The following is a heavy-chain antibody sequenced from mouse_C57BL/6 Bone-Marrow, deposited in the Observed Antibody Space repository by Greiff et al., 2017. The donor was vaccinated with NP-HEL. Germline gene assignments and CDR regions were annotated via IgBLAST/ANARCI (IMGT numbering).Heavy chain of an antibody. J-gene: IGHJ1*03. CDR1: GFTFSDYY. CDR3: ARQDLYYYGSSYWYFDV. D-gene: IGHD1-1*01. CDR2: ISNGGGST. Sequence: EVKLVESGGGLVQPGGSLKLSCAASGFTFSDYYMYWVRQTPEKRLEWVAYISNGGGSTYYPDTVKGRFTISRDNAKNTLYLQMSRLKSEDTAMYYCARQDLYYYGSSYWYFDVWGTGTTVTVSS. V-gene: IGHV5-12*01.